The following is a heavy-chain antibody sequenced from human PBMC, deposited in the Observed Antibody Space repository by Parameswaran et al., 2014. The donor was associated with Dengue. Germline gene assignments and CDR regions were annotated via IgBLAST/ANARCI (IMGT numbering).Heavy chain of an antibody. CDR2: INPSDGST. D-gene: IGHD2-21*01. Sequence: WVRQAPGQGLEWMGVINPSDGSTTYAQKFQGRVTMTRDTSTSTVFMDLTSLTSEDTAVYYCARGYCGGDCYFASQVYYYPMDVWGQGATVTVSS. CDR3: ARGYCGGDCYFASQVYYYPMDV. V-gene: IGHV1-46*01. J-gene: IGHJ6*02.